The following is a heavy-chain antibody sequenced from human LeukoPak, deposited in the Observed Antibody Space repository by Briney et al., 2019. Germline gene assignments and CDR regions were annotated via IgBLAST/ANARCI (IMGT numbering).Heavy chain of an antibody. D-gene: IGHD3-22*01. J-gene: IGHJ5*02. CDR1: GGSISSYY. CDR2: IYYSGST. V-gene: IGHV4-59*01. CDR3: ARADGYYDSSGYYWFDP. Sequence: PSETLSLTCTVSGGSISSYYWSWIRQPPGKGLEWIGYIYYSGSTNYNPSLKSRVTISVDTSKNQFSLKLSSVTAADTAVYYCARADGYYDSSGYYWFDPWGQGTLVTVSS.